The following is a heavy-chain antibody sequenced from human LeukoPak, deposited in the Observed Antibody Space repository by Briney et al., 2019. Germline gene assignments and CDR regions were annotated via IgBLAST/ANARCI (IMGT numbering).Heavy chain of an antibody. D-gene: IGHD3-3*01. Sequence: GGSLRLSCAASGFTFSTYAMSWVRQAPGKGLEWVSGISWNSGSIGYADSVKGRFTISRDNAKNSLYLQMNSLRAEDTALYYCAKGKGPHYDFWSGYYTGPRGYFDYWGQGTLVTVSS. CDR1: GFTFSTYA. V-gene: IGHV3-9*01. CDR2: ISWNSGSI. J-gene: IGHJ4*02. CDR3: AKGKGPHYDFWSGYYTGPRGYFDY.